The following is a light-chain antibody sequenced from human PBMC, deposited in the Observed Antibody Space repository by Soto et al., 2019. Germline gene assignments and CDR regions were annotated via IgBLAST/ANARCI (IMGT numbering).Light chain of an antibody. CDR2: KAS. CDR3: QHYNSYSEA. V-gene: IGKV1-5*03. J-gene: IGKJ1*01. Sequence: DIQMTQSPSTLSGSVGDRVSITFRASQTISSWLAWYQQKPGKAPKLLIYKASTLKNGVPSRFSGCGSGTEFTLAITSLQPNDFATYYCQHYNSYSEALGQGTQVERK. CDR1: QTISSW.